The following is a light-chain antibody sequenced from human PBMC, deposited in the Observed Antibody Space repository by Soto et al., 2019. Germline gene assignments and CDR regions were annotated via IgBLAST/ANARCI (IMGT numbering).Light chain of an antibody. CDR1: QSVSSYY. CDR3: QQCGSSPWT. Sequence: EIVLKQSPGTLSLSPGERATLSCRASQSVSSYYLAWYQQKPGQAPRLLSYAASSRATGIPDRFSGGGSGTDFTLTISRLEPEDFAVYYCQQCGSSPWTFGQGTKVEIK. J-gene: IGKJ1*01. CDR2: AAS. V-gene: IGKV3-20*01.